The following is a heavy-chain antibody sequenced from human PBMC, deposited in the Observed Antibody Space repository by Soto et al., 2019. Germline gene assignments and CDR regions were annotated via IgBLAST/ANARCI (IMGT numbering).Heavy chain of an antibody. D-gene: IGHD2-15*01. Sequence: EVQLVESGGGLVQPGGSLRLSCAASGITLSDYWMHWVRQAPGKGLVWVSRINSDGSSISYADSVKGRFTISRDNAKNTVYLQMNSLGAEDTAMYYCARRGYCGGSSCSALGDPWGQGTLVTVSS. V-gene: IGHV3-74*01. CDR2: INSDGSSI. CDR1: GITLSDYW. CDR3: ARRGYCGGSSCSALGDP. J-gene: IGHJ5*02.